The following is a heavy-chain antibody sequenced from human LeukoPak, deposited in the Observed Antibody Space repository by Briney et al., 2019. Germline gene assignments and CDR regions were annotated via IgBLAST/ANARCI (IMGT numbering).Heavy chain of an antibody. CDR2: MNESGGT. D-gene: IGHD6-6*01. V-gene: IGHV4-34*01. CDR1: GGSFSGYY. Sequence: SETLSLTCAVSGGSFSGYYWSWIRPPPGKGREWIGEMNESGGTTYNPSLKSRVTISVDTSKNQFSLKLTSVTAADTAVYYCARGLRAARLASWGQGTLVTVSS. CDR3: ARGLRAARLAS. J-gene: IGHJ5*02.